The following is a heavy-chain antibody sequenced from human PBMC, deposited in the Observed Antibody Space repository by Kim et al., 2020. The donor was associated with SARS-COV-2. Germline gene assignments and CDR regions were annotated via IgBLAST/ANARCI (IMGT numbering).Heavy chain of an antibody. V-gene: IGHV4-59*01. D-gene: IGHD3-16*01. J-gene: IGHJ6*03. CDR1: GGSISSYY. Sequence: SETLSLTCTVSGGSISSYYWSWIRQPPGKGLEWIGYIYYSGSTNYNPSLKSRVTISVDTSKNQFSLKLSSVTAADTAVYYCARLPPGGRKEYYMDVWGKGTTVTVSS. CDR2: IYYSGST. CDR3: ARLPPGGRKEYYMDV.